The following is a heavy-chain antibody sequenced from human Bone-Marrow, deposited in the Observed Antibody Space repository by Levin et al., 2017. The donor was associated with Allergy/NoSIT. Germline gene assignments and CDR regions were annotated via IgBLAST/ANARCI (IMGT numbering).Heavy chain of an antibody. CDR1: GLSFTDAW. J-gene: IGHJ5*02. Sequence: PGGSLRLSCTLSGLSFTDAWVTWVRQAPGKGLEWIGRIKSNIDAGATHYAAPVNGRFTLSRDDPENTIYLQMNSLKPEDTAVYYCAHSLRWGIGTWGQGTLVTISS. CDR2: IKSNIDAGAT. V-gene: IGHV3-15*01. CDR3: AHSLRWGIGT. D-gene: IGHD7-27*01.